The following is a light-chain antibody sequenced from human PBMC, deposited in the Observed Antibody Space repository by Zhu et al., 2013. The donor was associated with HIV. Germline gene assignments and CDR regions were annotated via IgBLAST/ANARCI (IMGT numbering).Light chain of an antibody. J-gene: IGKJ5*01. CDR2: AAS. CDR1: QGISSY. CDR3: QQFYDYPLT. Sequence: AIRMTQSPSSLSASTGDRVTITCRASQGISSYLAWYQQKPGKAPKLLIYAASTLQSGVPSRFSGSGSGTDFTLTISCLQPEDFATYHCQQFYDYPLTFGQGTRLEI. V-gene: IGKV1-8*01.